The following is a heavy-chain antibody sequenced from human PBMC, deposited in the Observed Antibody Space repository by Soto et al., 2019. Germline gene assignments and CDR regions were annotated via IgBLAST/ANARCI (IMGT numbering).Heavy chain of an antibody. CDR2: INSDGSST. CDR3: ARDRSYSLDV. CDR1: GSTFSNDW. V-gene: IGHV3-74*01. J-gene: IGHJ6*02. Sequence: EVQLVESGGGLLQPGRYLRLSCAVSGSTFSNDWMHWVRQAPGKGLVWVSHINSDGSSTNYAYLVKSRFTIARDNAKNTVYLQMNSLRAEDTAVYYCARDRSYSLDVWGQGTPVTVSS.